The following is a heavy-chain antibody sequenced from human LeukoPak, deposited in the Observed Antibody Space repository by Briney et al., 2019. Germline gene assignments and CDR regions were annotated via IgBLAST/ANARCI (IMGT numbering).Heavy chain of an antibody. V-gene: IGHV1-69*01. CDR1: GGTFSSYA. CDR3: ARSLGFSPPFDY. J-gene: IGHJ4*02. Sequence: SVKVSFKASGGTFSSYAISWVRQAPGQGLEWMGGIIPIFGTANYAQKFQGRVTITADESTSTAYMELSSLRSEDTAVYYCARSLGFSPPFDYWGQGTLVTVSS. CDR2: IIPIFGTA. D-gene: IGHD3-3*01.